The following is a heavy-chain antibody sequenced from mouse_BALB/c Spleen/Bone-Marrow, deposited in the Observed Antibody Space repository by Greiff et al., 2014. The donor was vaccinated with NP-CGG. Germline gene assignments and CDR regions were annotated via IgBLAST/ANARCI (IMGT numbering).Heavy chain of an antibody. CDR1: GFTFSSYA. Sequence: EVKFQESGGGLVKPGGSLKLSCAASGFTFSSYAMSWVRQTPEKRLEWVATISSGGSYTYYPDSVKGRFTISRDNAKNTLYLQMSSLRSEDTAMYYCARKSYYDYDGRPWFAYWGQGTLVTVSA. V-gene: IGHV5-9-3*01. CDR2: ISSGGSYT. CDR3: ARKSYYDYDGRPWFAY. J-gene: IGHJ3*01. D-gene: IGHD2-4*01.